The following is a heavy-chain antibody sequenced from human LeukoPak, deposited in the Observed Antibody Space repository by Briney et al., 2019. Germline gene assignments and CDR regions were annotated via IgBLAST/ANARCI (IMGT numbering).Heavy chain of an antibody. CDR3: TRDQIVWYYDSSGYYYQFVY. CDR2: IRSKAYGGTT. J-gene: IGHJ4*02. CDR1: GFTFGDYA. Sequence: PGGSLRLSCTASGFTFGDYAMSWFRQAPGKGLEWVGFIRSKAYGGTTEYAASVKGRFTISRDDSKSIAYLQMNSLKTEDTAVYYCTRDQIVWYYDSSGYYYQFVYWGPGTLVTVSS. D-gene: IGHD3-22*01. V-gene: IGHV3-49*03.